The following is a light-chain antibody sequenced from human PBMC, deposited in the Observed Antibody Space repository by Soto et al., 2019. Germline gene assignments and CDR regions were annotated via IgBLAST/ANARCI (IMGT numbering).Light chain of an antibody. CDR1: QSVKIN. Sequence: EIVMTQSPATLSVSPGERATLSCRASQSVKINLAWYQQKPGRAPRLLIYGAFTRATGIPARFSGSGSGTEFTLTISNLQSEDFAVYYCQQYNNWPPITFGQGTRVEIK. CDR3: QQYNNWPPIT. CDR2: GAF. V-gene: IGKV3-15*01. J-gene: IGKJ5*01.